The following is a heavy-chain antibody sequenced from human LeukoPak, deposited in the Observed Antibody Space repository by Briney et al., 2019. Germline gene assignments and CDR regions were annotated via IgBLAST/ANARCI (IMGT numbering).Heavy chain of an antibody. D-gene: IGHD3-16*02. CDR1: GFTFSQYW. V-gene: IGHV3-21*01. CDR3: ARTVGYLDAFDI. CDR2: ISSSSSYI. J-gene: IGHJ3*02. Sequence: GGSLRLSCAASGFTFSQYWMSWVRQAPGKGLEWVSSISSSSSYIYYADSVKGRFTISRDNAKNSLYLQMNSLRAEDTAVYYCARTVGYLDAFDIWGQGTMVTVSS.